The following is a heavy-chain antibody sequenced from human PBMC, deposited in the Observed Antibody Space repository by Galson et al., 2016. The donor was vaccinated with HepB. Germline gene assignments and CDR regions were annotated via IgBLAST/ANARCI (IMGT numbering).Heavy chain of an antibody. Sequence: SLRLSCAASGFAFSSSGMHWVRQAPGKGLEWVAVIWFDGSKKDYADSVKGRFTISRDNSKNTLYLEMSSLRAEDTAVYYCATDRGYFDLWGRGTLVAITS. CDR2: IWFDGSKK. J-gene: IGHJ2*01. CDR1: GFAFSSSG. V-gene: IGHV3-33*01. CDR3: ATDRGYFDL.